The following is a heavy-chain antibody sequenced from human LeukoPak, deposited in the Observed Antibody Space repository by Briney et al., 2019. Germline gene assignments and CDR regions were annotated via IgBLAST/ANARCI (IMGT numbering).Heavy chain of an antibody. CDR2: IWYDGSNK. CDR3: ARDQAATNTQVRFCLD. D-gene: IGHD3-9*01. CDR1: GFTFSSYG. Sequence: PGGSLRLSCAASGFTFSSYGMHWVRQAPGKGLEWVAVIWYDGSNKYYADSVKGRFTISRDNAKNSLYLQMNSLRAEDTAVYYCARDQAATNTQVRFCLDWGQGTLVTVSS. V-gene: IGHV3-33*01. J-gene: IGHJ4*02.